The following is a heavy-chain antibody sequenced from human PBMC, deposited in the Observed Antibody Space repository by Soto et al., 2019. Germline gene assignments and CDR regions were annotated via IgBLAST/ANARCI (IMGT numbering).Heavy chain of an antibody. CDR1: GFTFSSYW. Sequence: LSLTCAASGFTFSSYWMSWVRQAPGKGLEWVANIKQDGSEKYYVDSVKGRFTISRDNAKNSLYLQMNSLRAEDTAVYYCARDPTRLYSSSWYGDHYFDYWGQGTLVTVSS. V-gene: IGHV3-7*05. J-gene: IGHJ4*02. CDR3: ARDPTRLYSSSWYGDHYFDY. D-gene: IGHD6-13*01. CDR2: IKQDGSEK.